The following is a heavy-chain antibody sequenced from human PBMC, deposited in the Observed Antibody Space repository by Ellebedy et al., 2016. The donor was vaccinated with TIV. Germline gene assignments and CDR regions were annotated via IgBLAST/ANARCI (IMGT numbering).Heavy chain of an antibody. V-gene: IGHV4-59*01. CDR2: IYYSGST. CDR3: ARWGIWFGDLFGWFDP. Sequence: SDTLSLTXTVSGGSIRSYFWSWIRQPPGKGLEWIGYIYYSGSTNYNPSLKSRVTISVDTSKNQFSLKLSSVTAADTAVYYCARWGIWFGDLFGWFDPWGQGTLATVSS. CDR1: GGSIRSYF. D-gene: IGHD3-10*01. J-gene: IGHJ5*02.